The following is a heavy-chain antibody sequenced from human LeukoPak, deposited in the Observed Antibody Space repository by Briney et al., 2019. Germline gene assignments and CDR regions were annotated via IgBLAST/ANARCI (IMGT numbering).Heavy chain of an antibody. V-gene: IGHV4-34*01. J-gene: IGHJ6*03. CDR1: GGSFSGYY. Sequence: SETLSLTCAVYGGSFSGYYWSWIRQPPGKGLEWIGSIYYSGSTYYNPSLKSRVTISVDTSKNQFSLKLSSVTAADTAVYYCARGSLGYGDYGYYYYYMDVWGKGTTVTVSS. CDR2: IYYSGST. CDR3: ARGSLGYGDYGYYYYYMDV. D-gene: IGHD4-17*01.